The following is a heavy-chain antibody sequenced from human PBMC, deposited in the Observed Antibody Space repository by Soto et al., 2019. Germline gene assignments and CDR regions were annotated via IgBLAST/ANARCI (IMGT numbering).Heavy chain of an antibody. Sequence: EVQLVESGGALVDAGGCLRLSCAASGFTFNNARMSWVRQAPGKGLDWVGRIDGGKTDFAAPVEGRFTFSRDDSRNTLFLQMNSLKTEDTGVYYCTSNAAAKVGTLSYWGQGTLVTVSS. CDR2: IDGGKT. D-gene: IGHD1-26*01. CDR1: GFTFNNAR. CDR3: TSNAAAKVGTLSY. J-gene: IGHJ4*02. V-gene: IGHV3-15*02.